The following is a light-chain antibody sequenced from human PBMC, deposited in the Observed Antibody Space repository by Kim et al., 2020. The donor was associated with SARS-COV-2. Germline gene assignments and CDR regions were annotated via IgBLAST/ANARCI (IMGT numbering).Light chain of an antibody. CDR3: HQYNDWPPGDT. J-gene: IGKJ2*01. CDR2: GAS. V-gene: IGKV3-15*01. CDR1: QSVSTN. Sequence: EIVMTQSPGTLSVSPGERATLSCRASQSVSTNLAWYQHKPGQPPRLLIYGASTRAPCVPARFSGTGSGTDFTLTVSSLQSEDFAVYYCHQYNDWPPGDTFGQGTKLEI.